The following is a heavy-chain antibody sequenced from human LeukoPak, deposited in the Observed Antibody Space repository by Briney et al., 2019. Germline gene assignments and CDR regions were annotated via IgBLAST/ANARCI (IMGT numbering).Heavy chain of an antibody. D-gene: IGHD3-22*01. CDR3: ARDPSYDSSGYPNWLDP. CDR2: ISAYNGNT. CDR1: GYTFTTYG. V-gene: IGHV1-18*01. Sequence: ASVKVSCKASGYTFTTYGISWVRPAPGQGLEWMGWISAYNGNTNYAQKVQGRVTMSTNTSTTTAYMELRSLRSDDTAVYYCARDPSYDSSGYPNWLDPWGQGTLVTVSS. J-gene: IGHJ5*02.